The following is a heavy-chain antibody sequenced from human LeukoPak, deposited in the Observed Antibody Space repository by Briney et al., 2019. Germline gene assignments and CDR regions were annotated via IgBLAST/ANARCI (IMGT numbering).Heavy chain of an antibody. CDR3: ARGPPGYDILTGYAH. J-gene: IGHJ4*02. D-gene: IGHD3-9*01. CDR1: GFTFSSYP. Sequence: GGSLRLSCAASGFTFSSYPIHWVRQTPGKGLEWVAVISYDGSNKYYADSVKGRFTISRDNSKNTLYLEMNTLRAEDTAVYYCARGPPGYDILTGYAHWGQGTLVTVSS. V-gene: IGHV3-30-3*01. CDR2: ISYDGSNK.